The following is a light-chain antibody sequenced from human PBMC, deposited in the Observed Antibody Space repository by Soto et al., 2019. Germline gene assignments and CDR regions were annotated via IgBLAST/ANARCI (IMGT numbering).Light chain of an antibody. V-gene: IGLV2-23*02. Sequence: QSALTQPASVSGSPGQSITISCTGTSSDDGSYNLVSWYQQHPGKAPKLMIYEVSKRPSGVSNRFSGSKSGNTASLTISGLQAEDEADYYCCSYAGSSTYVFGTGTKATVL. CDR3: CSYAGSSTYV. CDR2: EVS. J-gene: IGLJ1*01. CDR1: SSDDGSYNL.